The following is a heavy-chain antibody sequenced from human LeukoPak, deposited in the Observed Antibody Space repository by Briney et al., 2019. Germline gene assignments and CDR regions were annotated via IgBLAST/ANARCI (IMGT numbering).Heavy chain of an antibody. V-gene: IGHV3-23*01. CDR3: AKEREGATLFDH. CDR2: FSGSSGSGLT. Sequence: GGSLRLSCAASGFIFSSHAMSWVRQAPGRGLEWVSAFSGSSGSGLTYYADSVKGRFIISRDNSKNTLYLQMNSLGAEDTAVYYCAKEREGATLFDHWGPGTLVTVSS. CDR1: GFIFSSHA. D-gene: IGHD1-26*01. J-gene: IGHJ4*02.